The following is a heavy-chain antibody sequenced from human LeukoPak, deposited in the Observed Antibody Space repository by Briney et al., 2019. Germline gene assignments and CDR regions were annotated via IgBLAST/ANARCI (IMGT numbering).Heavy chain of an antibody. CDR2: ISAYNGNT. V-gene: IGHV1-18*01. Sequence: ASVKVSCKASGYTFTSYGISWVRQAPGQGLEWMGWISAYNGNTNYAQKLQGRVTMTTDTSTSTAYMELRSLRSDDTAVYYCARDNFLAIFGVVTPDYWGQGTLVTVSS. J-gene: IGHJ4*02. CDR1: GYTFTSYG. D-gene: IGHD3-3*01. CDR3: ARDNFLAIFGVVTPDY.